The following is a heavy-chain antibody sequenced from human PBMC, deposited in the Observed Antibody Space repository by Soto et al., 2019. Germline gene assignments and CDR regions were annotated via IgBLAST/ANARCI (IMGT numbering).Heavy chain of an antibody. CDR2: IIPILGTA. D-gene: IGHD6-13*01. Sequence: SVKVSCKASGGTFSSYAISWVRQAPGQGLEWTGGIIPILGTANYAQKFQGRVTITADESTSTAYMELSSLRSEDTAVYYCARVAAAAGTSYYYYGMDVWGQGTTVTVSS. V-gene: IGHV1-69*13. J-gene: IGHJ6*02. CDR3: ARVAAAAGTSYYYYGMDV. CDR1: GGTFSSYA.